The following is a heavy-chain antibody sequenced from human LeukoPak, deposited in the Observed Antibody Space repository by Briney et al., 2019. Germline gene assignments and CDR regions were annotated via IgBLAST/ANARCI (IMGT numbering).Heavy chain of an antibody. CDR3: ASVPSSGWYRPDY. CDR2: INHSGST. D-gene: IGHD6-19*01. Sequence: PSETLSLTCAVYGGSFSGYYWSWIRQPPGKGLEWIGEINHSGSTNYNPSLKSRVTISVDTSKNQFSLKLSSVTAADTAVYYCASVPSSGWYRPDYWGQGTLVTVSS. V-gene: IGHV4-34*01. CDR1: GGSFSGYY. J-gene: IGHJ4*02.